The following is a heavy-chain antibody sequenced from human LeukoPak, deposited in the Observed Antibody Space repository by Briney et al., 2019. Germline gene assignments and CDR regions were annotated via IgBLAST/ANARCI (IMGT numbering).Heavy chain of an antibody. V-gene: IGHV3-23*01. CDR2: ISGSGGST. CDR3: ATTDSSGWYSY. Sequence: GGSLRLSCAASGFTFSSYAMSWVRQAPGKGLELVSAISGSGGSTYYADSVKGRFTISRDNSKNTLYLQMNSLRAEDTAVYYCATTDSSGWYSYWGQGTLVTVSS. CDR1: GFTFSSYA. J-gene: IGHJ4*02. D-gene: IGHD6-19*01.